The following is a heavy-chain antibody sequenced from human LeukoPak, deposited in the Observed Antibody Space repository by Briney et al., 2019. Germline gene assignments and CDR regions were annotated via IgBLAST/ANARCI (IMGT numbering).Heavy chain of an antibody. V-gene: IGHV4-34*01. Sequence: SETLSLTCAVYGGSFSGYYWSWIRQPPGRGLEWIGEINHSGSTNYNPSLKSRVTISVDTSKNQFSLKLSSVTAADTAVYYCARRPYDYVWGSYRPNWFDPWGQGTLVTVSS. CDR3: ARRPYDYVWGSYRPNWFDP. CDR1: GGSFSGYY. CDR2: INHSGST. D-gene: IGHD3-16*02. J-gene: IGHJ5*02.